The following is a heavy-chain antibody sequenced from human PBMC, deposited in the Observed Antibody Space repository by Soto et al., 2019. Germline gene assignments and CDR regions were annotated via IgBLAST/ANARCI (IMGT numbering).Heavy chain of an antibody. V-gene: IGHV1-69*13. J-gene: IGHJ5*02. D-gene: IGHD3-22*01. CDR1: GGTFSSYA. CDR3: ASQGSGGXDDSSGYYYVRGYWFDP. CDR2: IIPIFGTA. Sequence: VASVKVSCKASGGTFSSYAISWVRQAPGQGLEWRGGIIPIFGTANYAQKFQGRVTITADESTSTAYMELSSLRSEDTAVYYCASQGSGGXDDSSGYYYVRGYWFDPWGRGTLVTVSS.